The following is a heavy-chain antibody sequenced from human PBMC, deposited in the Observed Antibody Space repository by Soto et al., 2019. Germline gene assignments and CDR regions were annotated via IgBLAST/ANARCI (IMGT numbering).Heavy chain of an antibody. Sequence: QVQLQQRGAGLLKPSETLSLTCAVYGGSFSAYYWSWIRQSPGKGLEWIGEIHHSGSTNYKPSLKSRVTISVDTSKYQFSLELRSVTAADTAVYYWASYGSGSYYNGYYFDYWGQGTLVTVSS. D-gene: IGHD3-10*01. CDR3: ASYGSGSYYNGYYFDY. J-gene: IGHJ4*02. CDR2: IHHSGST. CDR1: GGSFSAYY. V-gene: IGHV4-34*01.